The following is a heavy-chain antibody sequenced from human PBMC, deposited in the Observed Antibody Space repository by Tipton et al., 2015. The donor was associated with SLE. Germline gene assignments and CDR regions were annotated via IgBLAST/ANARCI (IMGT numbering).Heavy chain of an antibody. V-gene: IGHV4-61*02. CDR1: GGSISSGSYY. J-gene: IGHJ3*02. CDR2: IYTSGST. D-gene: IGHD1-26*01. Sequence: TLSLTCTVSGGSISSGSYYWSWIRQPAGKGLEWIGRIYTSGSTNYNPSLKSRVTISVDTSKNQFSLKLSSVTAADTAVYYCARDMIVGATRTFDIWGQGTRISVSS. CDR3: ARDMIVGATRTFDI.